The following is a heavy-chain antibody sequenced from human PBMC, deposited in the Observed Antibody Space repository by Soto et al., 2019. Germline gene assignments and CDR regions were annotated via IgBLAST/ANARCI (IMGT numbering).Heavy chain of an antibody. Sequence: QVQLVQSGAEVKKPGASVKVSCTASGYTFTSYAMHWVRQAPGQRLEWMGWINAGNGNTKYSQKFQGRVTITRDTSASTAYMELSSLRSEDTAVYYCARGGGNWNYVDYWGQGTLVTVSS. CDR3: ARGGGNWNYVDY. D-gene: IGHD1-20*01. J-gene: IGHJ4*02. CDR2: INAGNGNT. CDR1: GYTFTSYA. V-gene: IGHV1-3*01.